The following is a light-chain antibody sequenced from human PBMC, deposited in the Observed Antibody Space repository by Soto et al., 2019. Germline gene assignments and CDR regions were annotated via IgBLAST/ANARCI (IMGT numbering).Light chain of an antibody. J-gene: IGKJ1*01. CDR1: QSVSSNY. CDR3: QQYGSSPTLT. V-gene: IGKV3-20*01. CDR2: GAS. Sequence: EIVLTQSPGTLSLSPGERATLSCRASQSVSSNYLAWYQQKPGQAPRVLIYGASSRATGIPDRFSGSGSGTDFTLTISRLEPEDFAVYYCQQYGSSPTLTFGQGTKVEIK.